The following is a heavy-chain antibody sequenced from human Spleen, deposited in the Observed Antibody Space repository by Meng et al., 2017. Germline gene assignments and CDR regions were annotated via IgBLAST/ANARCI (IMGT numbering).Heavy chain of an antibody. CDR1: GFTFSSYA. Sequence: GESLKISCAASGFTFSSYAMSWVRQAPGKGLEWVSAISGSGGSTYYADSAKGRFTISRDNAKNSLYLQMNSLRAEDTAVYYCARAPRDDGYDFWSGYSSRLDYFDYWGQGTLVTVSS. V-gene: IGHV3-23*01. J-gene: IGHJ4*02. CDR3: ARAPRDDGYDFWSGYSSRLDYFDY. D-gene: IGHD3-3*01. CDR2: ISGSGGST.